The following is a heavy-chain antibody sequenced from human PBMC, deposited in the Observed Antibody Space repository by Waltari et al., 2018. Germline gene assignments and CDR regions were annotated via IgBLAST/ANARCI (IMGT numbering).Heavy chain of an antibody. CDR3: ARDLDWVLFDY. CDR1: GFTFGRYW. D-gene: IGHD3-9*01. J-gene: IGHJ4*02. CDR2: IKTDGSTT. V-gene: IGHV3-74*01. Sequence: EVQLVESGGGLVQPGGSLRLSCEASGFTFGRYWLHWVRQVPGQGLVWVSRIKTDGSTTAYADAVKGRFTISRDNAKNTLYLQMHSLRAEDTAVYFCARDLDWVLFDYWGQGTLVTVAS.